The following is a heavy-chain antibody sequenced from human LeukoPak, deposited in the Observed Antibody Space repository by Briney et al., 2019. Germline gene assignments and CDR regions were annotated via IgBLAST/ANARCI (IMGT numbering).Heavy chain of an antibody. CDR2: ISRTTGTT. CDR1: GFTFSDNA. CDR3: AKGSHFAN. V-gene: IGHV3-23*01. Sequence: PGGSLRLSCAASGFTFSDNAMSGVRQAPGKGLEWVSTISRTTGTTYYADSVKGRFTISRDNSKNTVSLQVNSLRAEDTAVYYCAKGSHFANCGQGTLVTVSS. J-gene: IGHJ4*02.